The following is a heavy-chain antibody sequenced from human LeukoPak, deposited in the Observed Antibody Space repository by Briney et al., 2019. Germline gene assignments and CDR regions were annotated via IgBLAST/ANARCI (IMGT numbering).Heavy chain of an antibody. Sequence: GGSLRLSCAASGFAFSSYWMHWVRQVPGKGLVWVSRINSDGSSTSYADSVKGRFTISRDNAKNTLYLQMNSLRAEDTAVYYCGRSGGYSSGWTIFDYWGQGTLVTVSS. V-gene: IGHV3-74*01. D-gene: IGHD6-19*01. J-gene: IGHJ4*02. CDR1: GFAFSSYW. CDR3: GRSGGYSSGWTIFDY. CDR2: INSDGSST.